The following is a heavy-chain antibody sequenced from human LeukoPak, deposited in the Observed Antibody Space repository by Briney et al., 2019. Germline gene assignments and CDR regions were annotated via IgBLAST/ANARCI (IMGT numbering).Heavy chain of an antibody. D-gene: IGHD3-9*01. Sequence: GASVKVSCKASGYTFTGYYMHWVRQAPGQGLEWVGRINPNSGGTNYAQKFQGRVTMTRDTSISTAYMELSRLRSDDTAVYYCARDRRDILTGYSPYYYYMDVWGKGTTVTVSS. J-gene: IGHJ6*03. CDR3: ARDRRDILTGYSPYYYYMDV. CDR1: GYTFTGYY. CDR2: INPNSGGT. V-gene: IGHV1-2*06.